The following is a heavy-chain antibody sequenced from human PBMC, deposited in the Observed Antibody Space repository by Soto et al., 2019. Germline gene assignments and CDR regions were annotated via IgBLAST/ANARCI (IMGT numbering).Heavy chain of an antibody. CDR3: AREGLVVVADKGAVAGTDAFDI. D-gene: IGHD2-15*01. V-gene: IGHV1-18*01. J-gene: IGHJ3*02. CDR1: GYTFTSYG. CDR2: ISAYNGNT. Sequence: ASVKVSCKASGYTFTSYGISWVRQAPGQGLEWMGWISAYNGNTNYAQKLQGRVTMTTDTSTSTAYMELRSLRSDDTAVYYCAREGLVVVADKGAVAGTDAFDIWGQGTMVTVSS.